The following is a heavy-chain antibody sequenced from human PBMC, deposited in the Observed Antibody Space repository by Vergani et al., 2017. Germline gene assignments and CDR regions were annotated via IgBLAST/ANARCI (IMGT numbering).Heavy chain of an antibody. J-gene: IGHJ6*02. D-gene: IGHD4-17*01. CDR3: ATPQTVTTGGMEV. V-gene: IGHV1-69-2*01. CDR2: VDPEDGET. CDR1: GYTFTDHY. Sequence: EVQLVQSGAEVKKPGATMKISCKVSGYTFTDHYMHWVKQAPGKGLEWMGLVDPEDGETIDAGKFKGRVTIAAETSTDTAHLELSSLRSEDTAVYYCATPQTVTTGGMEVWGQGTTVIVSS.